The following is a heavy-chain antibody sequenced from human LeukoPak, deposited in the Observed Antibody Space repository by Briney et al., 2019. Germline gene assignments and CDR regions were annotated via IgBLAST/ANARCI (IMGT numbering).Heavy chain of an antibody. D-gene: IGHD1-7*01. J-gene: IGHJ6*02. CDR3: ARGNWNYWLVTPYAVYGMDV. CDR1: GGSISSYY. V-gene: IGHV4-59*01. Sequence: SETLPLTCTVSGGSISSYYWSWIRQPPGKGLEWIGYIYYSGSTNYNPSLKSRVTISVDTSKNQFSLKLSSVTAADTAVYYCARGNWNYWLVTPYAVYGMDVWGQGTTVTVSS. CDR2: IYYSGST.